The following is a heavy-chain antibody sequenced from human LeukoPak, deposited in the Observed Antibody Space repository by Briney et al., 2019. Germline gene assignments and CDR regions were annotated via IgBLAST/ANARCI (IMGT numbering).Heavy chain of an antibody. Sequence: GGSLRLSCAASGFTFSSYGMHWVRQAPGKGLECVAFIRSDGSDKFYADSVKGRFTISRDNSKNTLYLRMNSLRAEDTAVYYCSIRPLSEVSYWGQGTLVTVSS. V-gene: IGHV3-30*02. CDR2: IRSDGSDK. J-gene: IGHJ4*02. CDR3: SIRPLSEVSY. CDR1: GFTFSSYG.